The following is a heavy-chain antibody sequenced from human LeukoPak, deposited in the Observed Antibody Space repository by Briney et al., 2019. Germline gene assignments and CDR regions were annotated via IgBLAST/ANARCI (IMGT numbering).Heavy chain of an antibody. CDR3: ARGLHFRVYDSSDYYPY. CDR1: GFTFSSYA. D-gene: IGHD3-22*01. J-gene: IGHJ4*02. Sequence: GGSLRLSCAASGFTFSSYAMSWVRQAPGKGLEWVSAISGSGGSTYYADSVKGRFTISRDNSKNTLYLQMNSLRAEDTAVYYCARGLHFRVYDSSDYYPYWGQGTLVTVSS. V-gene: IGHV3-23*01. CDR2: ISGSGGST.